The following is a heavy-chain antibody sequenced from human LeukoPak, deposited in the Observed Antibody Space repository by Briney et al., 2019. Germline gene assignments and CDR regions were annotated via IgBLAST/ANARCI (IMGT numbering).Heavy chain of an antibody. V-gene: IGHV4-39*01. CDR3: AKPLYDCSSTSCYNDAFDI. Sequence: SETLSLTCAVSGGSISSSSYYWGWIRQPPGKGLEWIGSIYYSGSTYYNPSLKSRVTISVDTSKNQFSLKLSSVTAADTAVYYCAKPLYDCSSTSCYNDAFDIWGQGTMVTVSS. CDR2: IYYSGST. CDR1: GGSISSSSYY. D-gene: IGHD2-2*02. J-gene: IGHJ3*02.